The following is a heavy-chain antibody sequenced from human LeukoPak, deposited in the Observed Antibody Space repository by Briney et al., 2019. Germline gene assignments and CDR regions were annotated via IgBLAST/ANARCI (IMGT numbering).Heavy chain of an antibody. J-gene: IGHJ4*02. V-gene: IGHV3-7*03. CDR3: TRTGYSSNSLDY. Sequence: PGGSLRLSCGASGSIFRNYWMNWVRQAPGKGLEWVANIKEDGSKKQYVDAVKGRFTISRDNAKNLLYLEMNSLRAEDTAVYYCTRTGYSSNSLDYWGQGTLVTVSS. D-gene: IGHD6-19*01. CDR1: GSIFRNYW. CDR2: IKEDGSKK.